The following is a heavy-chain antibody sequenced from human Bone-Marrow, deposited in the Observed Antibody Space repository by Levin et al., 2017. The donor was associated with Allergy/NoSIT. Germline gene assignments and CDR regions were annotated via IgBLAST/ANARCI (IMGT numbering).Heavy chain of an antibody. Sequence: GESLKISCKASGYSFTGFYLHWIRQAPRQGLEWMGWISPNSGGTNYAQKFQGRVTMSRDTSISTAYMELSRLRSDDTAVYYCSRRPHYYDSSGYYGSHAGDIWGQGTMVTVSS. V-gene: IGHV1-2*02. CDR3: SRRPHYYDSSGYYGSHAGDI. D-gene: IGHD3-22*01. CDR1: GYSFTGFY. CDR2: ISPNSGGT. J-gene: IGHJ3*02.